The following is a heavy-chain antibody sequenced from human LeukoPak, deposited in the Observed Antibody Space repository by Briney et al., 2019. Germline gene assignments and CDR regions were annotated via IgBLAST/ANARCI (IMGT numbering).Heavy chain of an antibody. CDR3: ARDLWVGH. CDR1: GFTVSTNY. CDR2: TYIGGST. Sequence: GGSLRLSCAASGFTVSTNYMSWVRQAPGKGLEWVSVTYIGGSTYYADPVKGRFTVSRDNSKNTLYLQMNSLRVEDTAVYYCARDLWVGHWGQGTLVTVSS. V-gene: IGHV3-66*01. J-gene: IGHJ5*02.